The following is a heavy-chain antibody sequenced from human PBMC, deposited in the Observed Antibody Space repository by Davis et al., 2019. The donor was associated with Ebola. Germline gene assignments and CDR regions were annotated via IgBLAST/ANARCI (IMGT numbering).Heavy chain of an antibody. D-gene: IGHD6-19*01. CDR3: ARDSRWLVPGTYYYYGMDV. CDR1: GGSISSSSYY. V-gene: IGHV4-61*03. CDR2: IYYSESS. Sequence: SETLSLTCTVSGGSISSSSYYWGWIRQPPGKGLDWLGYIYYSESSNYNPSLKSRVTISVDTSKNHFSLKLSSVTAADTAVYYCARDSRWLVPGTYYYYGMDVWGKGTTVTVSS. J-gene: IGHJ6*04.